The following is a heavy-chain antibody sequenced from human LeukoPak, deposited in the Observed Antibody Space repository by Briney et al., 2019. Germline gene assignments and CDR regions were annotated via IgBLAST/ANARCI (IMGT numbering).Heavy chain of an antibody. CDR2: ISPSGGST. Sequence: GGSLRLSCAASGLTFSNSVMSWVRQAPGEGLEWVSSISPSGGSTYYADSVKGRFTISRDNSKNTLYLQMSSLTVEDTAVYYCAKAAQQLGIYDYWGQGTLVTVSS. CDR3: AKAAQQLGIYDY. CDR1: GLTFSNSV. V-gene: IGHV3-23*01. D-gene: IGHD6-13*01. J-gene: IGHJ4*02.